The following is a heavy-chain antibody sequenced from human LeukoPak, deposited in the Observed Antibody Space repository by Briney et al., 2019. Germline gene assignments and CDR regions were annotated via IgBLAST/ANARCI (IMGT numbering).Heavy chain of an antibody. CDR1: GYTFTGYY. D-gene: IGHD2-2*01. V-gene: IGHV1-2*02. Sequence: ASVKVSCKASGYTFTGYYMHWVRQAPGQGLEWMGWINPNSGGTNYAQKSQGRVTMTRDTSISTAYMELSRLRVEDTAVYYCPREFPHRYIVVVPAAMQGWFDPWGQGTLVSVSS. CDR3: PREFPHRYIVVVPAAMQGWFDP. CDR2: INPNSGGT. J-gene: IGHJ5*02.